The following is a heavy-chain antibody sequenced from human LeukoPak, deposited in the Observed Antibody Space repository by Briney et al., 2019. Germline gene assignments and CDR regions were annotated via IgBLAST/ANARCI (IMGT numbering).Heavy chain of an antibody. V-gene: IGHV3-64*01. D-gene: IGHD2/OR15-2a*01. Sequence: GGSLRLSCAASGFTFSSYAMHWVRQAPGKGLEYVAAISSNGINTYYANSVKGRFTISRDNSKNTLYLQMGSLRAEDMAVYYCARVGLRPNSNDYWGREPWSPSPQ. CDR3: ARVGLRPNSNDY. CDR1: GFTFSSYA. CDR2: ISSNGINT. J-gene: IGHJ4*02.